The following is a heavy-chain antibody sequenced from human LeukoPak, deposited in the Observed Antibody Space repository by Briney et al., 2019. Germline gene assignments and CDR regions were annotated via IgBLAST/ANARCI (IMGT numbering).Heavy chain of an antibody. Sequence: SETLSLTCTVSGGSISSSSYYWGWIRQPPGKGLEWIGSIYYSGSTYYNPSLKSRVTISVDTSKNQFSLKLRSVTAADTAVYYCARLYGNYQNYFDYWGQGTLVTVSS. D-gene: IGHD1-7*01. CDR2: IYYSGST. CDR1: GGSISSSSYY. J-gene: IGHJ4*02. CDR3: ARLYGNYQNYFDY. V-gene: IGHV4-39*07.